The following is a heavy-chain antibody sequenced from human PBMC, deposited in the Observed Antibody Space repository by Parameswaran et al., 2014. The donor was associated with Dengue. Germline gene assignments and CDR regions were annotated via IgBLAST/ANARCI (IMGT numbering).Heavy chain of an antibody. J-gene: IGHJ6*03. D-gene: IGHD6-19*01. CDR3: ARVLWKAGTVYYYYMDV. Sequence: WVRQAPGQGLEWMGRIIPLLGIPNYAQKFQGRVTITADKSTSTAYMELSSLRSEDTAIYFCARVLWKAGTVYYYYMDVWGKGTTVTVSS. CDR2: IIPLLGIP. V-gene: IGHV1-69*04.